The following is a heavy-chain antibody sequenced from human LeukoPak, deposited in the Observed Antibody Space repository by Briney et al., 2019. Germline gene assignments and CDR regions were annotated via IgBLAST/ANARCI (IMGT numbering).Heavy chain of an antibody. CDR1: GGSISSYY. CDR3: ARDKNEKWLATEWFDP. CDR2: IYYSGST. Sequence: SETLSLTCTVSGGSISSYYWSWIRQPPGKGLEWIGYIYYSGSTNYNPSLKSRVTISVDTSKNQFSLKLSSVTAADTAVYYSARDKNEKWLATEWFDPWGQGTLVTVSS. D-gene: IGHD6-19*01. J-gene: IGHJ5*02. V-gene: IGHV4-59*01.